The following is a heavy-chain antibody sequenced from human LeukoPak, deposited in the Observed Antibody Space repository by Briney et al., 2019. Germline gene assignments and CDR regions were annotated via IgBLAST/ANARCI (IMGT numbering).Heavy chain of an antibody. J-gene: IGHJ4*02. CDR2: ISYDGSNK. CDR3: AEGSPDDIVVVVAAKPYFDY. Sequence: GGSLRLSCAASGFTFSSYGMHWVRQAPGKGLEWVAVISYDGSNKYYADSVKGRFTISRDNSKNTLYLQMNSLRAEDTAVYYCAEGSPDDIVVVVAAKPYFDYWGQGTLVTVSS. D-gene: IGHD2-15*01. CDR1: GFTFSSYG. V-gene: IGHV3-30*18.